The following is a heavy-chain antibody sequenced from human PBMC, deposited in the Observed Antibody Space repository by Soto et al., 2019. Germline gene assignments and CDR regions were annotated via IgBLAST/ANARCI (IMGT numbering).Heavy chain of an antibody. D-gene: IGHD2-2*01. CDR3: THGSCSSADCYPNPYLDY. CDR2: IYWDDDE. V-gene: IGHV2-5*02. Sequence: QITLKESGPTLVKPTQTLTLTCTFSGFSLSTTAEGVGWIRQPPGKALEWLALIYWDDDERYSPYLKSRLTITNDTSKNQVVITMTNVDPVDTSTYYCTHGSCSSADCYPNPYLDYWGQGILVTVSS. CDR1: GFSLSTTAEG. J-gene: IGHJ4*02.